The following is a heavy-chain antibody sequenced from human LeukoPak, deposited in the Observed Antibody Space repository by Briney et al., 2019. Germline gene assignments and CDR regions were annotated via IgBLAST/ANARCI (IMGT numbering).Heavy chain of an antibody. Sequence: GRSLRLSCAASGFTFDDYAMHWVRQAPGKGLEWVSGISWNSGSIGYADSVKGRFTISRDNAKNSLYLQMNGLRAEDTALYYCALTAGNGYWGQGTLVTVSS. CDR3: ALTAGNGY. D-gene: IGHD6-13*01. CDR1: GFTFDDYA. V-gene: IGHV3-9*01. CDR2: ISWNSGSI. J-gene: IGHJ4*02.